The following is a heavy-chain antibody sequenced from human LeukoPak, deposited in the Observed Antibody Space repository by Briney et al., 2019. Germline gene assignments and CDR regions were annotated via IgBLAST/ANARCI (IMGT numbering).Heavy chain of an antibody. V-gene: IGHV1-3*01. CDR3: AREKPPFIVAAPIVPYSPYWFDP. D-gene: IGHD6-13*01. CDR1: GYTFISYA. J-gene: IGHJ5*02. CDR2: INAGNGNT. Sequence: GASVKVSCKASGYTFISYAMHWGRQAPGQRLEWMGWINAGNGNTKYSQKFQGRVTITRDTSASTAYMELSSLRSEDTAVYYCAREKPPFIVAAPIVPYSPYWFDPWGQGTLVTVSS.